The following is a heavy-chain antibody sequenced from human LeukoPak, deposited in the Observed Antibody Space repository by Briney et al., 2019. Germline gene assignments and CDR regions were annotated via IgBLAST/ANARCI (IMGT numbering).Heavy chain of an antibody. V-gene: IGHV5-51*01. CDR3: ARFETFRRGWFDP. Sequence: GESLKISCNGSGYXFTSYWIGWVRQMPGKGLEWMGIIYPGDSDTRYSPSFQGQVTISADKSISTAYLQWSSLKASDTAMYYCARFETFRRGWFDPWGQGTLVTVSS. D-gene: IGHD3-16*01. CDR2: IYPGDSDT. J-gene: IGHJ5*02. CDR1: GYXFTSYW.